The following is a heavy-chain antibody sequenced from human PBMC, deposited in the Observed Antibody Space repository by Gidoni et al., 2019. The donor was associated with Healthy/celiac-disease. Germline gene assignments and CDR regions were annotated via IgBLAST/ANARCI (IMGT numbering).Heavy chain of an antibody. CDR2: IYYSGST. CDR1: GGSISSSSYY. J-gene: IGHJ3*02. D-gene: IGHD2-15*01. V-gene: IGHV4-39*07. CDR3: ARETEVVVVAATPRSDAFDI. Sequence: QLQLQESGPGLVKPSETLSLTCTVSGGSISSSSYYWGWIRQPPGKGLEWIGSIYYSGSTYYNPSLKSRVTISVDTSKNQFSLKLSSVTAADTAVYYCARETEVVVVAATPRSDAFDIWGQGTMVTVSS.